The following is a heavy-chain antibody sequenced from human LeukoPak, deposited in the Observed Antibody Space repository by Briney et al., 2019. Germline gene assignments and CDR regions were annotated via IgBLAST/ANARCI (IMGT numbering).Heavy chain of an antibody. CDR2: ISGSGGST. CDR3: ANSYYYGSGSYYPFDY. D-gene: IGHD3-10*01. V-gene: IGHV3-23*01. J-gene: IGHJ4*02. Sequence: GGSLRLSCAASGFTFSSYAMSWVRQAPGKGLEWVSAISGSGGSTYYADSVKGRFTTSGDNSKNTLYLQMNSLRAEDTAVYYCANSYYYGSGSYYPFDYWGQGTLVTVSS. CDR1: GFTFSSYA.